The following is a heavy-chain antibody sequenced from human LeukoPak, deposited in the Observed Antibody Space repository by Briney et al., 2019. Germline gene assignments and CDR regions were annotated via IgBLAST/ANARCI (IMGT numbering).Heavy chain of an antibody. J-gene: IGHJ4*02. CDR1: GFTFSSYD. Sequence: GGSLRLSCAASGFTFSSYDMHWVRQPTGRGLEWVSAIGTAGDTYYPGSVKGRFTISRDNAKHSLHLQINSLRADDTAVYYCARGNYGDYYSDYWGQGTLVTVSS. V-gene: IGHV3-13*01. CDR3: ARGNYGDYYSDY. D-gene: IGHD4-17*01. CDR2: IGTAGDT.